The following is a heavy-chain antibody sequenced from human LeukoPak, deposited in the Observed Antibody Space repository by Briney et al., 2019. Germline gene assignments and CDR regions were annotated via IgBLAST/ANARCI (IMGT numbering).Heavy chain of an antibody. Sequence: PTGGSLRLSCAASGFTFSSYAMSWVRQAPGKGLEWVSAISGSGGSTYYADSVKGRFTISRDNSKNTLYLQMNSLRAEDTAVYYCANSGGSIYSSSWYWGQGTLVTVSS. CDR2: ISGSGGST. CDR1: GFTFSSYA. D-gene: IGHD6-13*01. J-gene: IGHJ4*02. V-gene: IGHV3-23*01. CDR3: ANSGGSIYSSSWY.